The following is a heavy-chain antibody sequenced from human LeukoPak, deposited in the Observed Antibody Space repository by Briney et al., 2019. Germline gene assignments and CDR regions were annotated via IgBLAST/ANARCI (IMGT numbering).Heavy chain of an antibody. CDR2: MYTSGST. CDR1: GGSTSSHH. D-gene: IGHD6-25*01. Sequence: SETLSLTCTVSGGSTSSHHWSWIRQPAGKGLEWIGRMYTSGSTNYNPSLKSRVTMSVDTSKSQFSLRLSSVTAADTAVYYCARARHMDVWGKGTTVTVSS. CDR3: ARARHMDV. V-gene: IGHV4-4*07. J-gene: IGHJ6*03.